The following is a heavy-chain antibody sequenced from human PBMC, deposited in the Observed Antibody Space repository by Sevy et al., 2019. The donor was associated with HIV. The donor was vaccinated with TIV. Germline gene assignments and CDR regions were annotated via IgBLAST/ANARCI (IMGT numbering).Heavy chain of an antibody. D-gene: IGHD6-13*01. CDR2: IKQDGSVK. V-gene: IGHV3-7*01. Sequence: GSLRLSCVASGFTLNSYWMSWVRQAPGKGLEWVANIKQDGSVKYYVNSVKGRFTISRDNARNLLYLQMNSLGVEDTALYYCVRAIAADGSFWGQGTLVTVSS. J-gene: IGHJ4*02. CDR3: VRAIAADGSF. CDR1: GFTLNSYW.